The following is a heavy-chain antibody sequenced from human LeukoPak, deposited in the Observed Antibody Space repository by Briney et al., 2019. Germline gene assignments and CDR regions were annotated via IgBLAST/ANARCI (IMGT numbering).Heavy chain of an antibody. CDR2: ISWNSGSI. V-gene: IGHV3-9*01. CDR3: AKRGYYDFWSGPFDY. Sequence: GGSLRLSCAASGFTFDDYAMHWVRQAPGKGLEWVSGISWNSGSIGYADSVKGRFTISRDNYKNTVYLQMNSLRAEDTAVYYCAKRGYYDFWSGPFDYWGQGTLVTVSS. J-gene: IGHJ4*02. D-gene: IGHD3-3*01. CDR1: GFTFDDYA.